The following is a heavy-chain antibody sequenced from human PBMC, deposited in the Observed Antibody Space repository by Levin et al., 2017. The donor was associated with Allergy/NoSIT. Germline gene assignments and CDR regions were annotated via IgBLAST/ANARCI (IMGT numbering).Heavy chain of an antibody. CDR1: GYTFTGFY. V-gene: IGHV1-2*02. J-gene: IGHJ6*02. Sequence: PGESLKISCKASGYTFTGFYMHWVRQAPGQGLEWMVWINPNSGGTNYAQKFQGRVTMTRDTSISTVYMELSRLRSDDTAVYYCARVGCSSTSCYAWYYYGMDVWGQGTTVTVSS. D-gene: IGHD2-2*01. CDR2: INPNSGGT. CDR3: ARVGCSSTSCYAWYYYGMDV.